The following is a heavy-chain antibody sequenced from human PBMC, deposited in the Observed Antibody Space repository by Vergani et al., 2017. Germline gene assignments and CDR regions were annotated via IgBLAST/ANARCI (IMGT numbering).Heavy chain of an antibody. V-gene: IGHV3-30*01. CDR2: ISYDGSNK. CDR1: GFTFSSYA. Sequence: QVQLVESGGGVVQPGRSLRLSCAASGFTFSSYAMHWVRQAPGKGLEWVAVISYDGSNKYYADSVKGRFTISRGNSKNTLYLQMNSLRAEDTAVYYCATAAYDSSGFSDVFLPAGGYWGQGTLVTVSS. J-gene: IGHJ4*02. D-gene: IGHD3-22*01. CDR3: ATAAYDSSGFSDVFLPAGGY.